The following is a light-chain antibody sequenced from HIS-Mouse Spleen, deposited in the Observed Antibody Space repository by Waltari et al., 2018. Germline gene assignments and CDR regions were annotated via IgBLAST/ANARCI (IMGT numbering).Light chain of an antibody. J-gene: IGKJ2*01. CDR2: GAS. CDR1: QSVSSN. CDR3: QQYNNWPWGT. Sequence: EIVMTQSPATLSVSPGERATLSCRASQSVSSNLAWYQQKPGQAPRRLIYGASTRATGIPARFSGSGSGTEFTLTISSLQSEDFAVYYCQQYNNWPWGTFGQGTKLEIK. V-gene: IGKV3-15*01.